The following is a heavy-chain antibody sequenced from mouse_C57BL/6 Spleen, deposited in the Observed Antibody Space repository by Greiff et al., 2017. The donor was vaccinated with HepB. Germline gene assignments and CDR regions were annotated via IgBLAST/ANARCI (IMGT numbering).Heavy chain of an antibody. J-gene: IGHJ1*03. CDR1: GYTFTSYW. Sequence: QVQLKQPGAELVRPGSSVKLSCKASGYTFTSYWMHWVKQRPIQGLEWIGNIDPSDSETHYNQKFKDKATLTVDKSSSTAYMQLSSLTSEDSAVYYCARSLNYGSSYFDVWGTGTTVTVSS. D-gene: IGHD1-1*01. V-gene: IGHV1-52*01. CDR3: ARSLNYGSSYFDV. CDR2: IDPSDSET.